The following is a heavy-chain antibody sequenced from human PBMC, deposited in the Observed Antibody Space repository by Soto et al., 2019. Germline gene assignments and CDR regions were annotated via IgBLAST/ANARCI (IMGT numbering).Heavy chain of an antibody. J-gene: IGHJ6*02. CDR3: ARDKGYYYYGMDG. CDR1: GGSISSYY. V-gene: IGHV4-59*01. CDR2: IYYSGST. Sequence: SETLSLTCTVSGGSISSYYWSWIRQPPGKGLEWIGYIYYSGSTNYNPSLKSRVTISVDTSKNQFSLKLSSVTAADTAVYYCARDKGYYYYGMDGWGQGTTVTVSS.